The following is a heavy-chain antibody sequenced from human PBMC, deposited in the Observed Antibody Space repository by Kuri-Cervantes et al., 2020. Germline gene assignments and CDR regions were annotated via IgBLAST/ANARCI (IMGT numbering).Heavy chain of an antibody. CDR3: ARGRGIVATFDYYYMDV. CDR2: IIPIFGTA. Sequence: SVKVSCKASGYTFTSYGISWVRRAPGQGLEWMGGIIPIFGTANYAQKFQGRVTITADESTSTAYMELSSLRSEDTAVYYCARGRGIVATFDYYYMDVWGKGTTVTVSS. V-gene: IGHV1-69*13. J-gene: IGHJ6*03. D-gene: IGHD5-12*01. CDR1: GYTFTSYG.